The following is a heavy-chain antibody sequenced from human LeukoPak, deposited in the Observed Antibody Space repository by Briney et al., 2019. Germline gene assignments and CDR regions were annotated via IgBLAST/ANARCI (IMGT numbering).Heavy chain of an antibody. D-gene: IGHD2-15*01. CDR3: ARDLRGISFDP. V-gene: IGHV3-23*01. CDR1: GFTFSNYA. CDR2: ISGSGSNT. J-gene: IGHJ5*02. Sequence: GGSLRLSCTASGFTFSNYAMSWVRQAPGEGLEWVSGISGSGSNTYYADSVKGRFTISRDNSKNTLYLQMNSLRAGDTAVYYCARDLRGISFDPWGQGTLVTVSS.